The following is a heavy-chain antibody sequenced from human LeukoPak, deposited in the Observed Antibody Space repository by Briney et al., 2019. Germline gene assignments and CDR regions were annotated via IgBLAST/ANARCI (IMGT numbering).Heavy chain of an antibody. V-gene: IGHV3-74*01. CDR3: ARVTGATLDN. D-gene: IGHD4/OR15-4a*01. CDR1: GFTFSSYW. Sequence: GGSLRLSCAASGFTFSSYWMHWVRQAPGKGLVWVSRISSDGSITTYADSVKGRFTISRDNARNTLYLQMDSLRAEDTAVYYCARVTGATLDNWGQGTLVTVSS. J-gene: IGHJ4*02. CDR2: ISSDGSIT.